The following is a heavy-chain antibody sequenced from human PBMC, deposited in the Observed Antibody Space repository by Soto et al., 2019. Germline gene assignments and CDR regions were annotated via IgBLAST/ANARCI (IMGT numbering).Heavy chain of an antibody. J-gene: IGHJ4*02. CDR1: GYTFTGFY. Sequence: ASVKVSCKASGYTFTGFYLHWLRQAPRQGLEWMGWINPNSGGTNYAQKFQGRVTFTRDTSINTAYMELTRLGSDDTAMYFCARVGDGSYSPFHFWGQGTPVTVSS. CDR2: INPNSGGT. CDR3: ARVGDGSYSPFHF. V-gene: IGHV1-2*02. D-gene: IGHD6-19*01.